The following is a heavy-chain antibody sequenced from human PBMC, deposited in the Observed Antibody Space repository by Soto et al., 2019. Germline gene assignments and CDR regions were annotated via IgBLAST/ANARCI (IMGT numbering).Heavy chain of an antibody. V-gene: IGHV6-1*01. D-gene: IGHD3-10*01. J-gene: IGHJ6*02. Sequence: SQTLSLTCAISGDSVSSNSAAWNWIRQSPSRGLEWLGRTYYRSRWYTDYAVSVKSRITINPGTSKNQFSLQLNSVTPEDTAVYYCVAEARVSETSYNAPKDYYYSAMDVWGQGTTVTVSS. CDR3: VAEARVSETSYNAPKDYYYSAMDV. CDR2: TYYRSRWYT. CDR1: GDSVSSNSAA.